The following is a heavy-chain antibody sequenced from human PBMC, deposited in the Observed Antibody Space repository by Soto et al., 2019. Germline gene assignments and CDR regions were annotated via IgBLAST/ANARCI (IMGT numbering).Heavy chain of an antibody. CDR1: GFTLSSCV. J-gene: IGHJ4*02. CDR3: AKGPEQLVHGLFDY. V-gene: IGHV3-23*01. Sequence: PGGSLRLSCAASGFTLSSCVMSWVRQAPGKGLEWVSGIDVGGGGTYYADSVKGRFTISRDNSKNTLYLQMNSLGADDTAVYYCAKGPEQLVHGLFDYWGQGTLVTVSS. CDR2: IDVGGGGT. D-gene: IGHD6-6*01.